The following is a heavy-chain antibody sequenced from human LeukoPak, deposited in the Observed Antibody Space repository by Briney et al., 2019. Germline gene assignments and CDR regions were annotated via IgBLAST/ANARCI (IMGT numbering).Heavy chain of an antibody. CDR3: ARVGCSSTSCYGPLYFDY. Sequence: KPGGSLRLSCAASGFTFSDYYMNWVRQAPGKGLEWVSSISSSSSYIYYADSVKGRFTISRDNAKNSLYLQMNSLRAEDTAVYYCARVGCSSTSCYGPLYFDYWGQGTLVTVSS. CDR2: ISSSSSYI. J-gene: IGHJ4*02. D-gene: IGHD2-2*01. V-gene: IGHV3-21*01. CDR1: GFTFSDYY.